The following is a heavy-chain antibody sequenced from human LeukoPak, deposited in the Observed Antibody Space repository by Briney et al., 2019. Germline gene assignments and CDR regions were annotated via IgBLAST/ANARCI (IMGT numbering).Heavy chain of an antibody. V-gene: IGHV3-66*01. CDR3: ARDIEGNYNYGMDV. Sequence: GGSLRLSCAASGFTVSNNYMSWVRQGPGKGLEWVSLIYSGGTTYYADSVRGRFIISRDNSKNTLYLQMNSLRAEDTAVYYCARDIEGNYNYGMDVWGQGTTVNVSS. CDR2: IYSGGTT. D-gene: IGHD3-10*01. CDR1: GFTVSNNY. J-gene: IGHJ6*02.